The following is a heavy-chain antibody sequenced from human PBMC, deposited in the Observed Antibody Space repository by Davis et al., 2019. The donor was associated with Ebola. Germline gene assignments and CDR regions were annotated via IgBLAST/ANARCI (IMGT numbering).Heavy chain of an antibody. CDR3: AKDTSNIWFDI. D-gene: IGHD1-26*01. V-gene: IGHV3-23*01. CDR1: APIFSSYV. Sequence: GGPLRLPSPAPAPIFSSYVMTWVPQAPGKGREWVPPLGISSDTYYAESVKGRFTTSEDNSKNTLYLKMNGLRVEDRAIYYCAKDTSNIWFDIWGQGTMVTVSS. CDR2: LGISSDT. J-gene: IGHJ3*02.